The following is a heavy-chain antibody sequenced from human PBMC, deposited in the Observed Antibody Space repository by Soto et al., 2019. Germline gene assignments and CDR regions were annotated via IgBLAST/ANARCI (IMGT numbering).Heavy chain of an antibody. Sequence: EVQLVESGGGLVKPGGSLRLSCAASGFTFSSYSMNWVRQAPGKGLEWVSSISSSSSYIYYADSVKGRFTISRDNAKNSLYLQMNSLRAEDTAVYYCARDLMHSSGRLDYWGQGTLVTVSS. CDR1: GFTFSSYS. D-gene: IGHD6-19*01. CDR3: ARDLMHSSGRLDY. J-gene: IGHJ4*02. CDR2: ISSSSSYI. V-gene: IGHV3-21*01.